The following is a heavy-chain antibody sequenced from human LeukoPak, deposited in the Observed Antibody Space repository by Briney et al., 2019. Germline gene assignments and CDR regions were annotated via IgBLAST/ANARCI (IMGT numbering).Heavy chain of an antibody. D-gene: IGHD3-3*01. CDR1: GFTFSNHA. CDR2: ISGSGGST. J-gene: IGHJ4*02. V-gene: IGHV3-23*01. Sequence: GGSLRLSCAASGFTFSNHAMSWVRQAPGKGLEWVSAISGSGGSTYYAGSVKGRFTISRDNSKNTLYLQMNSLRAEDTGVYYCAKDHYWSIDYWGRGTLVTVSS. CDR3: AKDHYWSIDY.